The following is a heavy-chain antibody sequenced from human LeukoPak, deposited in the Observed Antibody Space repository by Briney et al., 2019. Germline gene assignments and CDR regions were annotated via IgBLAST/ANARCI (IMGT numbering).Heavy chain of an antibody. CDR2: IFGAETT. J-gene: IGHJ4*02. CDR3: ARRAGAYSHPYDY. D-gene: IGHD4/OR15-4a*01. V-gene: IGHV3-53*01. CDR1: GFSVGSNF. Sequence: GGSLRLSCAASGFSVGSNFMTWVRQPPGKGLEWVSVIFGAETTFYADSVKGRFTISRDNSKNTLYLQMNSLRAEDTAVYYCARRAGAYSHPYDYWGQGTLVTVSS.